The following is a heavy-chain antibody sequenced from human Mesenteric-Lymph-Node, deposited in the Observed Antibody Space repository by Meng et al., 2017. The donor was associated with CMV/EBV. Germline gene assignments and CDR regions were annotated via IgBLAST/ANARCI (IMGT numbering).Heavy chain of an antibody. CDR1: DDSISAYY. D-gene: IGHD6-19*01. CDR3: ARDKAVAGTRRHYYYYGMDV. V-gene: IGHV4-59*01. Sequence: SETLSLTCSVSDDSISAYYWSWIRQPPGKGLEWIGYIYYSGSTNYNPSLKSRVTISVDTSKNQFSLKLSSVTAADTAVYYCARDKAVAGTRRHYYYYGMDVWGQGTTVTVSS. J-gene: IGHJ6*02. CDR2: IYYSGST.